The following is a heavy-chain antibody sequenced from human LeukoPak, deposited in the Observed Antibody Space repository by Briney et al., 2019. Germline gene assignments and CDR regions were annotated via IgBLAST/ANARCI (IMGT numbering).Heavy chain of an antibody. Sequence: ASVKVSCKASGYTFTGYYMHWVRQAPGQGLEWMGRINPNSGGTNYAQKFQGRVTMTRDTSISTAYMELSRLRSDDTAVYYCARADANYYYDSSGLMDWGQGTLVTVSS. CDR3: ARADANYYYDSSGLMD. J-gene: IGHJ4*02. V-gene: IGHV1-2*06. D-gene: IGHD3-22*01. CDR1: GYTFTGYY. CDR2: INPNSGGT.